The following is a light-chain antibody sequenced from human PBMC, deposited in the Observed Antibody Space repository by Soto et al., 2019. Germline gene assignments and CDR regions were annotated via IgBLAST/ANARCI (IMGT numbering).Light chain of an antibody. CDR3: SSYTSSSTVV. CDR2: DVN. J-gene: IGLJ2*01. Sequence: QSALTQPASVSGSPGQPITISCTGTSTDVGGYDYVSWYQQHPGKAPKLMIYDVNHRPSGVSNRFSGSKSGKTAALTISGLQAEDEADYYCSSYTSSSTVVFGGGTKLTVL. V-gene: IGLV2-14*01. CDR1: STDVGGYDY.